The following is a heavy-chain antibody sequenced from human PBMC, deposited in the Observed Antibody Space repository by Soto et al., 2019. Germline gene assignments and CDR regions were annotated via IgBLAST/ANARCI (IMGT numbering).Heavy chain of an antibody. CDR2: IWNDGSNE. CDR3: ARDQTDSGGYSDS. V-gene: IGHV3-33*01. D-gene: IGHD3-22*01. CDR1: GFNFSSYG. J-gene: IGHJ4*02. Sequence: LRLSCEASGFNFSSYGIHWVRQAPGKGLEWVAIIWNDGSNEYYADSVTGRFTISRDNSKNTVYLQVSKLRAEDTAVYFCARDQTDSGGYSDSWGQGTLVTVSS.